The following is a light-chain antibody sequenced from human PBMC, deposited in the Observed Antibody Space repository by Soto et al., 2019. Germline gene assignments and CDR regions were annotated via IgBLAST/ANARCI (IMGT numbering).Light chain of an antibody. Sequence: IQMTQSPSSLSASVGDRVTITCRASQGIGNYLAWYQQRPGKVPQLLIYAASTLQSGVPSLFSGSESGTDCGTDFTLTISNLQPEDVAVYYCQKYNSAPRTFGQGTKVEI. J-gene: IGKJ1*01. CDR1: QGIGNY. CDR3: QKYNSAPRT. V-gene: IGKV1-27*01. CDR2: AAS.